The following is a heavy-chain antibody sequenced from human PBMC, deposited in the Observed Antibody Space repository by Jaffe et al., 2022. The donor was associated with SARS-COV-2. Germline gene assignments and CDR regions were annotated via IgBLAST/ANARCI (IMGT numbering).Heavy chain of an antibody. Sequence: QVQLQESGPGLVKPSQTLSLTCTVSGGSISSGDYYWSWIRQPPGKGLEWIGYIYYSGSTYYNPSLKSRVTISVDTSKNQFSLKLSSVTAADTAVYYCARDPTGASVATFRNGMDVWGQGTTVTVSS. CDR1: GGSISSGDYY. J-gene: IGHJ6*02. CDR3: ARDPTGASVATFRNGMDV. CDR2: IYYSGST. D-gene: IGHD5-12*01. V-gene: IGHV4-30-4*01.